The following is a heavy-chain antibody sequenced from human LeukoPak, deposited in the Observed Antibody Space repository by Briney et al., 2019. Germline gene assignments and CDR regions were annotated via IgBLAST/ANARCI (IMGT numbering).Heavy chain of an antibody. CDR2: IYYSGST. J-gene: IGHJ4*02. Sequence: PSETLSLTCTVSGGSISSYYWSWVRQPPGKGLEWIGYIYYSGSTNYNPSLKSRVTISVDTSKNQFSLKPSSVTAADTAVYYCAREVQGGNFDYWGQGTLVTVSS. V-gene: IGHV4-59*01. CDR1: GGSISSYY. D-gene: IGHD2-15*01. CDR3: AREVQGGNFDY.